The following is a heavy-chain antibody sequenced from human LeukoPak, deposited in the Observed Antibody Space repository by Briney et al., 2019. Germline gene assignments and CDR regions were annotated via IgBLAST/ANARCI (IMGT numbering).Heavy chain of an antibody. Sequence: GGSLRLSCAASGFTFSSYEMNWVRQAPGKGLEWVSYISFSGSTIYYADSVKGRFTISRDNAKNSLFLQMNSLRAEDTAVYYCARDYYDSSGYPWYFDSWGQGTLVTVSS. J-gene: IGHJ4*02. CDR3: ARDYYDSSGYPWYFDS. D-gene: IGHD3-22*01. CDR2: ISFSGSTI. V-gene: IGHV3-48*03. CDR1: GFTFSSYE.